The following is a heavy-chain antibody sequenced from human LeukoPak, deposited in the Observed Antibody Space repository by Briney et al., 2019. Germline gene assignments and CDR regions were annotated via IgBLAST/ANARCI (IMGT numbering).Heavy chain of an antibody. J-gene: IGHJ4*02. V-gene: IGHV3-21*06. CDR1: GFTFSSYS. CDR3: ARVFTRAYCGGDCYWD. CDR2: ISSSSSYI. D-gene: IGHD2-21*02. Sequence: GGSLRLSCAASGFTFSSYSTNWVRQAPGKGLEWVSSISSSSSYIYYADSVKGRFTISRDNAKNSLYLQMNSLRAEDTAVYHCARVFTRAYCGGDCYWDWGQGTLVTVSS.